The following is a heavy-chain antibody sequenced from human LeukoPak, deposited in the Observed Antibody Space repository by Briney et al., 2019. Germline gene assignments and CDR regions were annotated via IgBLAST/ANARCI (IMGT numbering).Heavy chain of an antibody. Sequence: PSQTLSLTCTVSGGSISSGGYYWSWIRQHPGKGLEWIWYIYYSGSTYYNPSLKSRVTISVDTSKNQFSLKLSSVTAADTAVYYCARDQDTAPFDYWGQGTLVTVSS. D-gene: IGHD5-18*01. CDR1: GGSISSGGYY. J-gene: IGHJ4*02. CDR2: IYYSGST. CDR3: ARDQDTAPFDY. V-gene: IGHV4-31*03.